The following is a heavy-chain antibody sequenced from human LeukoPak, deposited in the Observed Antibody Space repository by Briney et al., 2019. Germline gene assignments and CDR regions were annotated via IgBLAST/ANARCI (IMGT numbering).Heavy chain of an antibody. Sequence: ASVKVSCKASGYTFTRWNFSWVRHAPGQGLEWMGWISTYNGDTKYAQKFQGRVTMTTDTSTTTTYMELRSLTSDDTAVYYCARDSDWVFDLWGRGTLVTVSS. CDR2: ISTYNGDT. D-gene: IGHD3-9*01. CDR1: GYTFTRWN. V-gene: IGHV1-18*01. J-gene: IGHJ2*01. CDR3: ARDSDWVFDL.